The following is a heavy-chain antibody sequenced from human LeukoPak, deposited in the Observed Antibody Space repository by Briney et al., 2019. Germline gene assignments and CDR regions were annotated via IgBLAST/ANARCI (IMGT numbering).Heavy chain of an antibody. Sequence: QTGGSLRLSCAASGFTLSSHWMSWVRQPPGRGLEWVANINQDGTEKYYVDSVKGRFTISRDNAKNSLYLQMNSLRAEDTAVYYCAKVYSGYDFDAFDIWGQGTMVTVSS. CDR2: INQDGTEK. CDR1: GFTLSSHW. CDR3: AKVYSGYDFDAFDI. J-gene: IGHJ3*02. V-gene: IGHV3-7*05. D-gene: IGHD5-12*01.